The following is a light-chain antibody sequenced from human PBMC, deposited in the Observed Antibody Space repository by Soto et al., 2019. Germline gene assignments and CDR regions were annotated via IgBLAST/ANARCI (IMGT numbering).Light chain of an antibody. CDR1: QNISSY. J-gene: IGKJ4*01. Sequence: EIVLTQSPATLSCAAGERGTRWLRASQNISSYLIWYQQKPGQAPRLLIYDVSNRATGIPARFSGSGSGTDFTLTISNLEPEDSAVYYCQQHVSWPLTFGGGTKVDIK. V-gene: IGKV3-11*01. CDR2: DVS. CDR3: QQHVSWPLT.